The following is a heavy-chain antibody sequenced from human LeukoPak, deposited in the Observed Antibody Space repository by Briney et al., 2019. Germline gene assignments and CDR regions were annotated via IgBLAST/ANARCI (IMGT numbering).Heavy chain of an antibody. CDR2: IIPIFGTA. Sequence: SVKVSCKASGGTFSSYAISWVRQAPGQGLEWMGGIIPIFGTANYAQKLQGRVTMTTDTSTSTAYMELRSLRSDDTAVYYCAREGIAARPFDYWGQGTLVTVSS. CDR3: AREGIAARPFDY. D-gene: IGHD6-6*01. V-gene: IGHV1-69*05. CDR1: GGTFSSYA. J-gene: IGHJ4*02.